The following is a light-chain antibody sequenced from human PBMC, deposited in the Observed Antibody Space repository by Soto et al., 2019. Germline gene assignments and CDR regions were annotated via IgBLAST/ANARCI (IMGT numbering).Light chain of an antibody. CDR3: QQRSNWTIT. CDR1: QSVSSY. V-gene: IGKV3-11*01. J-gene: IGKJ5*01. Sequence: EIVFTQSPGNLSLSPGESATLSCRASQSVSSYLAWYQQKTGQANRILIYDASNRATGIQDRFSGSGSGTDFTLTIRSLETEELAVYDCQQRSNWTITVGQWKRREIK. CDR2: DAS.